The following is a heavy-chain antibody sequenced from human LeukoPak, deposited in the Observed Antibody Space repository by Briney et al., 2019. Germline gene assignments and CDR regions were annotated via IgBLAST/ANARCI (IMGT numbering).Heavy chain of an antibody. J-gene: IGHJ5*02. V-gene: IGHV4-34*01. CDR1: GGSFSGHY. D-gene: IGHD2-2*01. CDR2: INHSGST. Sequence: PSETLSLTCAVYGGSFSGHYWSWIRQPPGKGLEWIGEINHSGSTNYNPSLKSRVTISVDTSKNQFSLTLSAVTAADSAGYYCGRWRRTDIVVVSPAQHNWFDPWGQGRLVTVCS. CDR3: GRWRRTDIVVVSPAQHNWFDP.